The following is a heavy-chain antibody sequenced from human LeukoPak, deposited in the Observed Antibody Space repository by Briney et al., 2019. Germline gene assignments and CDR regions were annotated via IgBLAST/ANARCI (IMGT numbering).Heavy chain of an antibody. CDR3: ARDQATVVTYYFDY. Sequence: PSETLSLTCTVSGYSISSGYYWGWIRQPPGKGLEWIGSIYHSGSTYYNPSLKSRVTISVDTSKNQFSLKLSSVTAADTAVYYCARDQATVVTYYFDYWGQGTLVTVSS. CDR1: GYSISSGYY. J-gene: IGHJ4*02. CDR2: IYHSGST. V-gene: IGHV4-38-2*02. D-gene: IGHD4-23*01.